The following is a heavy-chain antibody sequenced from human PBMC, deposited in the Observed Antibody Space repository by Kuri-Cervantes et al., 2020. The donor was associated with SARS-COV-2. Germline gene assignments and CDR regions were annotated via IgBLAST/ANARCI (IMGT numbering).Heavy chain of an antibody. CDR3: ARATSSSWEDWFDP. J-gene: IGHJ5*02. D-gene: IGHD6-13*01. V-gene: IGHV1-2*02. CDR2: INPNSGGT. CDR1: GYTFTSYY. Sequence: ASVKVSCKASGYTFTSYYMHWVRQAPGQGLEWMGWINPNSGGTNYAQKFQGRVTMTRDTSTSTVYMELSSLRSEDTAVYYCARATSSSWEDWFDPWGQGTLVTVSS.